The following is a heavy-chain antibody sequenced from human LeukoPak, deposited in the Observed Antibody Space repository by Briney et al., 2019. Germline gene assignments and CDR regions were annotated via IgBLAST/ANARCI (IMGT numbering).Heavy chain of an antibody. CDR3: AKDLTSYDYGDYGGSDY. CDR2: ISGSGGST. Sequence: GGSLRLSCAASGFTFSSYAMSWVRQAPGKGLEWVSAISGSGGSTYYADSVKGRFTISRDNSKDMVYLHMNSLRAEDTAIYYCAKDLTSYDYGDYGGSDYWGQGTLVTVSS. J-gene: IGHJ4*02. CDR1: GFTFSSYA. D-gene: IGHD4-17*01. V-gene: IGHV3-23*01.